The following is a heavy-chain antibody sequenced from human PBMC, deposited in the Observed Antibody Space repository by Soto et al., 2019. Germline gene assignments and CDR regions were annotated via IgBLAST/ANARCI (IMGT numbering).Heavy chain of an antibody. CDR1: GFTFSGSA. J-gene: IGHJ4*02. CDR3: TTLVGATPCY. Sequence: EVQLVESGGGLVQPGGSLKLSCEASGFTFSGSAMHWVRQASGKGLEWVGRIRSKANSYATAYAASVKGRFTISRDDSKNTAYLQMNSLKTEDTAVYYCTTLVGATPCYWGQGTLVTVSS. CDR2: IRSKANSYAT. V-gene: IGHV3-73*02. D-gene: IGHD1-26*01.